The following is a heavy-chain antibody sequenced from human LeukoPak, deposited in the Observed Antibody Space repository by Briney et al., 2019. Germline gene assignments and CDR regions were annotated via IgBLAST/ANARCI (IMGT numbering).Heavy chain of an antibody. D-gene: IGHD3-3*01. J-gene: IGHJ4*02. V-gene: IGHV4-61*01. CDR2: IYYSGST. CDR3: ARSPDVLRIPNYFDY. CDR1: GYSISSSYY. Sequence: SETLSLTCSVSGYSISSSYYWSWIRQPPGKGLEWIGYIYYSGSTNYNPSLKSRVTISVDTSKNQFSLKLSSVTAADTAVYYCARSPDVLRIPNYFDYWGQGTLVTVSS.